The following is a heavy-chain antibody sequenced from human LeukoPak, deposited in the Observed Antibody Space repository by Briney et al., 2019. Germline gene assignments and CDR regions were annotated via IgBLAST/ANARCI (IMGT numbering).Heavy chain of an antibody. J-gene: IGHJ4*02. V-gene: IGHV3-74*03. CDR1: GFTFSIYW. CDR2: INSDGSTT. Sequence: PGGSLRLSCEASGFTFSIYWMHWVRQAPGKGLVWVSRINSDGSTTTYADSVKGRFTISRDNAKNTLYLQMNSLRAEDTAVYYCARDFQYYFDYWGQGTLVTVSS. CDR3: ARDFQYYFDY.